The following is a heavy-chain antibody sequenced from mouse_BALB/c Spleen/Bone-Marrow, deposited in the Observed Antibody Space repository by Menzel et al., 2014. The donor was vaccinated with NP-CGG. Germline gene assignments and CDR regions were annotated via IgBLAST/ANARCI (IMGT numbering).Heavy chain of an antibody. V-gene: IGHV14-3*02. J-gene: IGHJ4*01. D-gene: IGHD1-1*01. CDR1: GFNIKDTY. CDR2: IDPANGNT. CDR3: ARRLRSAVDY. Sequence: EVQLVESGAELVKPGASVKLSCTASGFNIKDTYIHWVKQRPEQGLEWIGRIDPANGNTKYDPKFQGKATITADTSSNTAYLQLSSLTSEDTAVYYCARRLRSAVDYWGQGTSVTVSS.